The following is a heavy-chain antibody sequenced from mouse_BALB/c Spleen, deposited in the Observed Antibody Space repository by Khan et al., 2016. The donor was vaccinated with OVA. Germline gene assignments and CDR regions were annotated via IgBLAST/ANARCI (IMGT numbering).Heavy chain of an antibody. CDR3: ARGRGY. V-gene: IGHV3-2*02. CDR1: GYSITSDYS. J-gene: IGHJ3*02. Sequence: EVELVESGPGLVKPSQSLSLTCTVTGYSITSDYSWNWIRQFPGNSLEWMGYISYSGSTSYTPSLKSRISITRDTSKNQFFLQLNSVTAEDTATYYCARGRGYWGQGTLVTVSA. D-gene: IGHD3-3*01. CDR2: ISYSGST.